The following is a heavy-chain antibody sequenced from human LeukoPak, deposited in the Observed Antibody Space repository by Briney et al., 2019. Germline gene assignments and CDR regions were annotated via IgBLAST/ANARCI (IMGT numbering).Heavy chain of an antibody. CDR3: TRTSSTNWFDP. V-gene: IGHV1-2*02. CDR2: IHPNSGGT. Sequence: ASVNVSCKASGYTFTAYYIHWVRQAPGQGLEWMGWIHPNSGGTNSAQKFQGRVTMTRDTSISTAYMELSRLRSDDTAVYYCTRTSSTNWFDPWGQGTLVTVSS. J-gene: IGHJ5*02. CDR1: GYTFTAYY.